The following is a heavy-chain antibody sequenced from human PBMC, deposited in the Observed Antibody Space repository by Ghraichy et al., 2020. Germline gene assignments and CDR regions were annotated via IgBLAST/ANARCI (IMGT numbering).Heavy chain of an antibody. CDR2: INSDGSST. J-gene: IGHJ6*02. D-gene: IGHD2-2*01. V-gene: IGHV3-74*01. Sequence: GEYLNISCAASGFTFSSYWMHWVRQAPGKGLVWVSRINSDGSSTSYADSVKGRFTISRDNAKNTLYLQMNSLRAEDTAVYYCARGGIGYCSSTSCAEGYYYYGMAVWGQGTTVTVSS. CDR1: GFTFSSYW. CDR3: ARGGIGYCSSTSCAEGYYYYGMAV.